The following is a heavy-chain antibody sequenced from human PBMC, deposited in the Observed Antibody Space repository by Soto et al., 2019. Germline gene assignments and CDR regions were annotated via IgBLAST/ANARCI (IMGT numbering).Heavy chain of an antibody. V-gene: IGHV1-18*01. D-gene: IGHD1-26*01. J-gene: IGHJ4*02. CDR2: ISAYNGNT. CDR3: ARAGGDSGSD. CDR1: GYTFTSYG. Sequence: QVQLVQSGAEVKKPGASVKVSCKASGYTFTSYGISWVRQAPGQGLEWMGWISAYNGNTKYAQKLQGRVTMTTDTSGSTADTELRSLRSGDTSVYYCARAGGDSGSDWCQGPLVTVSS.